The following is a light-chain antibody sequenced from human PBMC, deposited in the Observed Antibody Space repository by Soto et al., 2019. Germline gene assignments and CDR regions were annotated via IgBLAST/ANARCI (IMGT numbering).Light chain of an antibody. CDR2: DAS. V-gene: IGKV3-11*01. J-gene: IGKJ4*01. CDR1: QSVSSY. CDR3: QQRSNCPLT. Sequence: EIVLTQSPATLSLSPGERATLSCRASQSVSSYLAWYQQKPGQAPRLLIYDASSRATGIPARFSGSGSGTDFTLTISSLEPVDFAVYFCQQRSNCPLTFGGGTKVEI.